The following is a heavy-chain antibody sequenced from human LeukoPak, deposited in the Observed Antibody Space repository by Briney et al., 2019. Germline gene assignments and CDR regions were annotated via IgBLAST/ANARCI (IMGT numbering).Heavy chain of an antibody. Sequence: GGSLRLSCAASGFTFSSYAMSWVRQAPGKGLEWVSGISGSGGSTYYADSMKGRFTISRDNSKNTLYLQMNSLRAEDTALYYCAKSQGYSYAYYFDYWGQGTLVTVSS. D-gene: IGHD5-18*01. J-gene: IGHJ4*02. CDR1: GFTFSSYA. CDR3: AKSQGYSYAYYFDY. V-gene: IGHV3-23*01. CDR2: ISGSGGST.